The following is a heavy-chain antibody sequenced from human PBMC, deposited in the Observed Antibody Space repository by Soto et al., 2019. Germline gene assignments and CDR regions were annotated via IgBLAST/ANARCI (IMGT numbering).Heavy chain of an antibody. D-gene: IGHD2-15*01. CDR1: GYSFTSYW. Sequence: GESLKISCKGSGYSFTSYWIGWVRQMPGKGLEWMGIIYPGDSDTRYSPSFQGQVTISADKSISTAYLQWSSMKASDTAMYYRARDQGRYCSGGSCYSTAIAPSYYGMDVWGQGTTVTVSS. CDR3: ARDQGRYCSGGSCYSTAIAPSYYGMDV. J-gene: IGHJ6*02. CDR2: IYPGDSDT. V-gene: IGHV5-51*01.